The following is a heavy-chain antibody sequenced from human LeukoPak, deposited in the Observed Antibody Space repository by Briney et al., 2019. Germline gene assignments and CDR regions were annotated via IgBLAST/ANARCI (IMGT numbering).Heavy chain of an antibody. CDR1: GFTFSSYG. V-gene: IGHV3-23*01. CDR3: ITERSGAFDN. J-gene: IGHJ4*02. Sequence: GGSLRLSCAASGFTFSSYGMSWVRQAPGKGLEWVSAISGSGGSTYYADSVKGRFTISRDNSKNTLYLQMNSLKTDDTAVYYCITERSGAFDNWGQGTLVTVSS. CDR2: ISGSGGST. D-gene: IGHD1-1*01.